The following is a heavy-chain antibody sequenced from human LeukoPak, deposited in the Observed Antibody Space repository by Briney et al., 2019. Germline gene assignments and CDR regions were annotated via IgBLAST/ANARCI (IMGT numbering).Heavy chain of an antibody. J-gene: IGHJ2*01. CDR1: GFTFSTYD. V-gene: IGHV3-48*02. D-gene: IGHD2-15*01. CDR2: IDRSSSTI. Sequence: GGSLRLSCAASGFTFSTYDMNWVRQAPGKGLEWVSYIDRSSSTIYYADSVKGRFTISRDNAKNSLYLQMNSMRDEDTAVYYCARDRAAPTWYFDLWGRGTLVTVSS. CDR3: ARDRAAPTWYFDL.